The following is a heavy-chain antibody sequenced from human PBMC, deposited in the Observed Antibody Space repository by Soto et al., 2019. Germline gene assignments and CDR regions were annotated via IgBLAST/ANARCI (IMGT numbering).Heavy chain of an antibody. J-gene: IGHJ4*02. CDR2: INVGNGNT. D-gene: IGHD1-7*01. CDR1: GYTFFAYA. CDR3: AREVYSPELGFDF. Sequence: ASVKVSCKASGYTFFAYAMNWVRQPPGQRREWMGWINVGNGNTKYSQKFQGRLTITRDTSANTASLELSSLRFEDTAVYYCAREVYSPELGFDFWGQGTLVNVSS. V-gene: IGHV1-3*01.